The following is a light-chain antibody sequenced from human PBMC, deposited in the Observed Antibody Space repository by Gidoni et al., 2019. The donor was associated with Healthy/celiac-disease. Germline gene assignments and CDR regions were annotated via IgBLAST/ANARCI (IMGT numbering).Light chain of an antibody. CDR3: SSYTSSNSLDV. Sequence: QSALTQPASVSGSPGQSITISCPGTSSDVGGYNYVSWYQQHPGKAPKLMIYDVSNRPSGVSNRFSGSKSGNTASLTISGLQAEDEADYYCSSYTSSNSLDVFGTGTKVTVL. J-gene: IGLJ1*01. V-gene: IGLV2-14*01. CDR1: SSDVGGYNY. CDR2: DVS.